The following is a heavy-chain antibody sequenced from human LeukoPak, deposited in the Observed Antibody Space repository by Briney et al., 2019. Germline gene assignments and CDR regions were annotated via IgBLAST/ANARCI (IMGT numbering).Heavy chain of an antibody. CDR1: GFTFSSYG. Sequence: GGSLRLSCAASGFTFSSYGMHWVRQAPGKGLEWVAVISYDGSNKYYADSVKGRFTTSRDNSKNTLYLQMNSLRAEDTAVYYCAKWGTGGAFDIWGQGTMVTVSS. J-gene: IGHJ3*02. CDR2: ISYDGSNK. D-gene: IGHD3-10*01. CDR3: AKWGTGGAFDI. V-gene: IGHV3-30*18.